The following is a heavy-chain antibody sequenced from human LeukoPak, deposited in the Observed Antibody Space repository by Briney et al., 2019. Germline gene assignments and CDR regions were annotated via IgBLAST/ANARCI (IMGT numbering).Heavy chain of an antibody. CDR3: ARAIGGYCSGGSCYSLHYYYYYGMDV. CDR1: GFTFSSYW. J-gene: IGHJ6*02. Sequence: GGSLRLSCAASGFTFSSYWMSWVRQAPGKGLEWVANIKQDGSEKYYVDSVKGRFTISRDNAKNSVYLQMNSLRAEDTAVYYCARAIGGYCSGGSCYSLHYYYYYGMDVWGQGTTVTVSS. D-gene: IGHD2-15*01. CDR2: IKQDGSEK. V-gene: IGHV3-7*01.